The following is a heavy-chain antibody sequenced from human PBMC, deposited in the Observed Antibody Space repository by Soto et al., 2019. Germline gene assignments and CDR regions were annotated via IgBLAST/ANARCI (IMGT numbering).Heavy chain of an antibody. CDR1: VGSISSSSYY. CDR3: ARSGSIDY. CDR2: LQSDGSSP. V-gene: IGHV3-74*01. J-gene: IGHJ4*02. Sequence: ETLSLTCPVSVGSISSSSYYWGVLRQPPGKVLVWVSRLQSDGSSPDYADSVKGRFTISRDNAKNTVYLQMNSLRPEDTAVYYCARSGSIDYWGRGTLVTVSS.